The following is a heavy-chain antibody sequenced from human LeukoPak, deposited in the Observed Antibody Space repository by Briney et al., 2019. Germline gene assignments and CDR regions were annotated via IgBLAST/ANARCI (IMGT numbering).Heavy chain of an antibody. J-gene: IGHJ4*02. CDR1: GFSFSRYG. Sequence: PGGSLRLSCAASGFSFSRYGMHWVRQAPGKGLEWVTVISYDGNNKYYGDSVKGRFTISKDISKSTLYVQMNSLRAEDTAVYYCATGGGFYYGHWGQGTLVTVSS. CDR3: ATGGGFYYGH. D-gene: IGHD3-22*01. CDR2: ISYDGNNK. V-gene: IGHV3-30*03.